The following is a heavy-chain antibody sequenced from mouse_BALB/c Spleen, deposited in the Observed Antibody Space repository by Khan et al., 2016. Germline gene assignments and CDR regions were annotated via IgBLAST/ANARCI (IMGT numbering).Heavy chain of an antibody. CDR2: INTETGEP. V-gene: IGHV9-2-1*01. D-gene: IGHD3-1*01. Sequence: QIQLVQSGPELKKPGETVKISCKASGYTFTDYSMHWVKQAPGKGLKWMGWINTETGEPTYADDFKGRFAFSLDTSASTAYLQINNLKNEDSATYCCATARGAWFAYWGQGTLVTVSA. J-gene: IGHJ3*01. CDR1: GYTFTDYS. CDR3: ATARGAWFAY.